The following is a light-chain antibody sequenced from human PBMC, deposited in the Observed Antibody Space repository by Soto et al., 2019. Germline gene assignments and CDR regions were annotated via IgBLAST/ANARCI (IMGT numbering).Light chain of an antibody. CDR2: SNN. CDR3: AAWDDSLNGPG. V-gene: IGLV1-44*01. J-gene: IGLJ2*01. CDR1: SSNIGSNT. Sequence: QSVLTQPPSAAGTPGQRVTISCSGRSSNIGSNTVNWYQQLPGTATKLLIYSNNQRPSGVPDRFSGSKSGTSASLAISGLQSEDEDDYYCAAWDDSLNGPGFGGGTKHTVL.